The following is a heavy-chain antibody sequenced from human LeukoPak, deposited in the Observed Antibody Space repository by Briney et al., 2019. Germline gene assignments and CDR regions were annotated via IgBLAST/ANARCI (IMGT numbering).Heavy chain of an antibody. Sequence: PSETLSLTCTVSGGSISSSSYYWGWIRQPPGKGLEWIGSIYYSGSTYYNPSLKSRVTISVDTAKNQFSLKLSSVTAADTAVYYRAGEDFTIFGVHFDYWGQGTLVTVSS. D-gene: IGHD3-3*01. CDR2: IYYSGST. CDR1: GGSISSSSYY. V-gene: IGHV4-39*02. J-gene: IGHJ4*02. CDR3: AGEDFTIFGVHFDY.